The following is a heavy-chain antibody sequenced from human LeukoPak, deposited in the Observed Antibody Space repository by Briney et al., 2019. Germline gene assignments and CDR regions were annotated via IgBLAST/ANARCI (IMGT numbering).Heavy chain of an antibody. J-gene: IGHJ4*02. CDR1: GFTFGDYA. V-gene: IGHV3-49*04. CDR2: IRSKAYGGST. D-gene: IGHD1-26*01. CDR3: TRGGGRLVLAYYFDY. Sequence: GGSLRLSRTTSGFTFGDYAMNWVRQAPGQGLEWVGFIRSKAYGGSTEYATSVKGRFTISRDDSKSIAYLQMNSLKTEDTAVYYCTRGGGRLVLAYYFDYWGQGTLVTVSS.